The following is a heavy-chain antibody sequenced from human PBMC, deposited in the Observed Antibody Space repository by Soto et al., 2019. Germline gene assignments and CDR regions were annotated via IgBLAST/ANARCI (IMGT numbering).Heavy chain of an antibody. J-gene: IGHJ4*02. Sequence: PGGSLRLSCAASGFTFSSYAMSWVRQAPGKGREWVSSISVSGGSTYYADSVKGRFTISRDNSKNTLYLQMNSLRAEDTAVYYCAKAAGKVDFSALDYWGQGTLVTVSS. D-gene: IGHD2-15*01. CDR3: AKAAGKVDFSALDY. V-gene: IGHV3-23*01. CDR2: ISVSGGST. CDR1: GFTFSSYA.